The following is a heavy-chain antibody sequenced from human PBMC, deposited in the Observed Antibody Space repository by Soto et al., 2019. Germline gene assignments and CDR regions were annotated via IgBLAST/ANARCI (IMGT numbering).Heavy chain of an antibody. CDR2: IYYSGNT. CDR3: AGLRGYAGSPIDY. Sequence: PSETLSLTCTVSVGSISSCYSYWIWNRRPPGKGLEWIGYIYYSGNTYYNPSLKSRVTMSVDTPKNQFSLRLSSVTTADTAVYYCAGLRGYAGSPIDYWGQGTLVTVSS. CDR1: VGSISSCYSY. J-gene: IGHJ4*02. V-gene: IGHV4-61*01. D-gene: IGHD2-15*01.